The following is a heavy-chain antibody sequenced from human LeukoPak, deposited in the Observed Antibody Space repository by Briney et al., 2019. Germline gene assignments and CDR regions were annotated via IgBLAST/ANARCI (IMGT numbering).Heavy chain of an antibody. D-gene: IGHD3/OR15-3a*01. CDR2: TFYTGRT. CDR3: ARRRHNFDFYDV. V-gene: IGHV4-39*01. CDR1: GDSIISNIYW. J-gene: IGHJ3*01. Sequence: SETLSLTCTVSGDSIISNIYWWDWVRLPPGKGLEWIGATFYTGRTFYSPSLKSRVTVSVDTSKNQFSLNLSSATAADTAVYYCARRRHNFDFYDVWGQGTRVTVSS.